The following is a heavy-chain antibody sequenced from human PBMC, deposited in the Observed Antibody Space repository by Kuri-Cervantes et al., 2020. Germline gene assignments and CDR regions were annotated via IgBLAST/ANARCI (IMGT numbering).Heavy chain of an antibody. Sequence: SETLSLTCTVSGYSIRSGYYWGWIRQPPGKGLEWIGSIYHSGSTYYNPSLKSRVTISVDTSKNQFSLKLSSVTAADTAVYYCARVWPYSSGWYVGWYFDLWGRGTLVTVSS. V-gene: IGHV4-38-2*02. CDR2: IYHSGST. CDR3: ARVWPYSSGWYVGWYFDL. J-gene: IGHJ2*01. D-gene: IGHD6-19*01. CDR1: GYSIRSGYY.